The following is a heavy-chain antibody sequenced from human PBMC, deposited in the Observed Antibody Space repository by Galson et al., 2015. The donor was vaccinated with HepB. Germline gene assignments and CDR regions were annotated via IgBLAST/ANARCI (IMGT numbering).Heavy chain of an antibody. D-gene: IGHD4-17*01. CDR3: AKGPTDYGDYVDY. CDR1: GFTFSSYG. V-gene: IGHV3-30*18. Sequence: SLRLSCAASGFTFSSYGMHWVRQAPGKGLEWVAVISYDGSNKYYADSVKGRFTISRDNSKNTLYLQMNSLRAEDTAVYYCAKGPTDYGDYVDYWGQGTLVTVSS. CDR2: ISYDGSNK. J-gene: IGHJ4*02.